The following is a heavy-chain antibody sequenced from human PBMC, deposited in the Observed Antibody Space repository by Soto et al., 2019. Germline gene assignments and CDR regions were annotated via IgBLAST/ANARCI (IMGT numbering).Heavy chain of an antibody. V-gene: IGHV3-23*01. D-gene: IGHD2-2*01. Sequence: GSLRLSCAASGFTFSSYAMSWVRQAPGKGLEWVSAISGSGGSTYYADPVKGRFTISRDNSKNTLYLQMNSLRAEDTAVYYCARDPSEGRVGNWFESWGQGTLVTVSS. CDR3: ARDPSEGRVGNWFES. J-gene: IGHJ5*01. CDR2: ISGSGGST. CDR1: GFTFSSYA.